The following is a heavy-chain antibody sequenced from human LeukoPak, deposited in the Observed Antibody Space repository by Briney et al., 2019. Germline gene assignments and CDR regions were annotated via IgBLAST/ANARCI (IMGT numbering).Heavy chain of an antibody. Sequence: ASVTVSCKASGYTFTSYGISWVRQAPGQGLEWMGWISAYNGNTNYAQKLQGRVTITADESTSTAYMELSSLRSEDTAVYYCARENSSSATFDYWGQGTLVTVSS. CDR1: GYTFTSYG. D-gene: IGHD6-6*01. CDR2: ISAYNGNT. CDR3: ARENSSSATFDY. J-gene: IGHJ4*02. V-gene: IGHV1-18*01.